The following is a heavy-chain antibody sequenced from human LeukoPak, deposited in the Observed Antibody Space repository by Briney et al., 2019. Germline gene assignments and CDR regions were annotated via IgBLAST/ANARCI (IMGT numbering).Heavy chain of an antibody. D-gene: IGHD3-16*01. J-gene: IGHJ4*02. Sequence: GGSLRLSCAASGFAVSTNHMTWVRQAPGKGLDWVSYIISGSSTIYNADSVEGRFTISRDNAKNSLYLQMNNLRAEDTAVYYCARNSGGNGGQGTLVTVSS. CDR3: ARNSGGN. CDR2: IISGSSTI. CDR1: GFAVSTNH. V-gene: IGHV3-48*04.